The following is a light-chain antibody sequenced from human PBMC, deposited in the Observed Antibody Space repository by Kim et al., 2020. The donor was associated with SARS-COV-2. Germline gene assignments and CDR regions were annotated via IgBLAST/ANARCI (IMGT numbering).Light chain of an antibody. Sequence: QSITISCTGTSSDIGAYNHVAWYKQYPGKVPKLLIFDVTKRPSGVSNRFSGSKSGNTASLTISGLQAEDEADYYCSSYTRINANVIFGGGTQLTV. J-gene: IGLJ2*01. CDR2: DVT. CDR1: SSDIGAYNH. CDR3: SSYTRINANVI. V-gene: IGLV2-14*04.